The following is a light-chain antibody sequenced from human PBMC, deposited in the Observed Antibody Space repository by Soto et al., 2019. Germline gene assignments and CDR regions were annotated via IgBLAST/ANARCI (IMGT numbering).Light chain of an antibody. J-gene: IGLJ2*01. CDR3: QSYDSSPPVV. V-gene: IGLV1-40*01. CDR1: SSNIGAGYD. Sequence: QSVLTQPPSVSGAPGQRVTISCTGGSSNIGAGYDVHWYQQLPGTAPRLLIYGNNNRPSGVPDRFSGSKSGTSASLAITGLQAEDGADYYCQSYDSSPPVVFGGGTKLTVL. CDR2: GNN.